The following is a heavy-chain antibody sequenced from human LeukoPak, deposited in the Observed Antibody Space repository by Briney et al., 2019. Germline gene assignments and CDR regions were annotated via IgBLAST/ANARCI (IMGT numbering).Heavy chain of an antibody. CDR3: ARRDCSSTSCYTGYSSSFDY. Sequence: ASVKVSCTASGYTFTSYGISWVRQAPGQGLEWMGWISAYNGNTNYAQKLQGRVTMTTDTSTSTAYMELRSLRSDDTAVYYCARRDCSSTSCYTGYSSSFDYWGQGTLVTVSS. D-gene: IGHD2-2*02. CDR1: GYTFTSYG. J-gene: IGHJ4*02. CDR2: ISAYNGNT. V-gene: IGHV1-18*01.